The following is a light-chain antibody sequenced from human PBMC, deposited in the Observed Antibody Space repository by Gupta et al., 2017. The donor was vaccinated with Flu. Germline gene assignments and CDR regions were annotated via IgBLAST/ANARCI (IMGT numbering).Light chain of an antibody. J-gene: IGKJ3*01. CDR3: QQYDVLPLT. V-gene: IGKV1-33*01. CDR1: QGIGKF. Sequence: DIQLTQSPSSLSASVGDRVTITCQASQGIGKFLNWYQQKPGKVPKLLIYDTNNLETGVPSRFSGSGSGTXFILTIXSLQPEDIATYYCQQYDVLPLTFGXGTKVNIK. CDR2: DTN.